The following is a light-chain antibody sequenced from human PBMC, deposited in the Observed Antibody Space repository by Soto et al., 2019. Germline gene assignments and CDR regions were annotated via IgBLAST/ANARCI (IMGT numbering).Light chain of an antibody. J-gene: IGLJ2*01. CDR2: GDN. V-gene: IGLV1-40*01. CDR3: QVWDSSSVV. CDR1: SSNIGAEYD. Sequence: QSVLTQPPSVSGAPGQRVAISCTGSSSNIGAEYDVHWYQQLPGTAPKRLIYGDNNRPSGVPDRFSGSKSGTSASLAITGLQPEDEADYYCQVWDSSSVVFGGGTQLTVL.